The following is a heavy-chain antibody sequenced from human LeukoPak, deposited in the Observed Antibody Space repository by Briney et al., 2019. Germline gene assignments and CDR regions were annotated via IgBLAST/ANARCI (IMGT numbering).Heavy chain of an antibody. CDR2: LNPDGSHK. Sequence: PGGSLRLSCAASGSTFNSYWMTWVRQAPGKGLEWVANLNPDGSHKFYADSVKGRFTISRDNAENSVFLQMNSLRAEDTAFYYCARDAYDDSSESWGQGTLVTVSS. CDR3: ARDAYDDSSES. J-gene: IGHJ5*02. V-gene: IGHV3-7*01. CDR1: GSTFNSYW. D-gene: IGHD3-3*01.